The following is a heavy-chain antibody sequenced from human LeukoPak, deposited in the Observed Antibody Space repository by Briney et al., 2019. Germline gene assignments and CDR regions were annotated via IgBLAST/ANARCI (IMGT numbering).Heavy chain of an antibody. Sequence: SETLSLACTVSGGSISSSDSYWAWVRQPPGKGLEWIGSICFSRTTYYNPSLKSRVTISVDTSKNQFSLKLSSVTAADTAVYYCARVQSSGWQHDAFDIWGQGTMVTVSS. CDR2: ICFSRTT. CDR3: ARVQSSGWQHDAFDI. J-gene: IGHJ3*02. D-gene: IGHD6-19*01. CDR1: GGSISSSDSY. V-gene: IGHV4-39*07.